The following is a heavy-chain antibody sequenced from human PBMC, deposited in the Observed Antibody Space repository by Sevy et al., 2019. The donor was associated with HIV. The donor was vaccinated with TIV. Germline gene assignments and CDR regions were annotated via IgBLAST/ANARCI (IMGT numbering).Heavy chain of an antibody. CDR2: ISGNVDNT. V-gene: IGHV3-23*01. CDR3: AKPPWIDQRAFEY. D-gene: IGHD2-2*03. Sequence: GGFLRLSCAASGFTFSSYAMSWVRQAPGKGLEWVSSISGNVDNTYYADSVKGRFIISRDNSKNTLYLQMNSLRAEDTAVYYCAKPPWIDQRAFEYWGQGTLVTVSS. J-gene: IGHJ4*02. CDR1: GFTFSSYA.